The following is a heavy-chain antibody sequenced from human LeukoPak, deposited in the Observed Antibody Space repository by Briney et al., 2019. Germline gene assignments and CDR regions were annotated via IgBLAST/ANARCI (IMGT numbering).Heavy chain of an antibody. CDR2: TVSEIDGGTT. D-gene: IGHD1-7*01. CDR1: GFTFNYAW. V-gene: IGHV3-15*04. CDR3: TTDEDWNYARKDV. J-gene: IGHJ6*02. Sequence: GGSLRLSCAASGFTFNYAWMSWVRQVPGKGLEWVGQTVSEIDGGTTDYAAPVKGRFTISRDDSKSTLYLQMNSLKIEDTAVYYRTTDEDWNYARKDVWGQGATVIVSS.